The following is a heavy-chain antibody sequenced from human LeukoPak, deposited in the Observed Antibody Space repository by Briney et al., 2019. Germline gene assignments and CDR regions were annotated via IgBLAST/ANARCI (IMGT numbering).Heavy chain of an antibody. CDR3: ARGSYACSSTSCYRAWFDP. Sequence: ASVKVSCKASGYTFTSYDINWVRQATGQGLEWMGWMNPNSGNTGYAQKFQGRVTMTSNTSKSTAYMELSSLRSEDTAVYYCARGSYACSSTSCYRAWFDPWGQGTLVTVSS. CDR1: GYTFTSYD. CDR2: MNPNSGNT. D-gene: IGHD2-2*01. V-gene: IGHV1-8*01. J-gene: IGHJ5*02.